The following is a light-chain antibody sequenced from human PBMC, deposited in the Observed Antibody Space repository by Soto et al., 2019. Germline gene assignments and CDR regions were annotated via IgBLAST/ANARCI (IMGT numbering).Light chain of an antibody. J-gene: IGLJ1*01. V-gene: IGLV1-40*01. Sequence: QSVLTQPRSVSGAPGQRVTISCTGCSSNIGAGCEVHWYQHLPGKAPKLLIYGNTNRPSGVPDRFSGSKSGTSASLAITGLQAEDEADYYCQSYDSSLSASYVFGGGTKVT. CDR3: QSYDSSLSASYV. CDR2: GNT. CDR1: SSNIGAGCE.